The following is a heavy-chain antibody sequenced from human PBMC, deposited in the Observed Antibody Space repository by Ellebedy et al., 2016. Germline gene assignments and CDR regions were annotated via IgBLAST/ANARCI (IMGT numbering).Heavy chain of an antibody. Sequence: GGSLRLXCAASGFTFDDYGMSWVRQAPGKGLEWVSGINWNGGSTGYADSVKGRFTISRDNAKNSLYLQMNSLRAEDTALYYCARERLWFGELLSKDGFDYWGQGTLVTVSS. CDR3: ARERLWFGELLSKDGFDY. D-gene: IGHD3-10*01. V-gene: IGHV3-20*04. CDR1: GFTFDDYG. CDR2: INWNGGST. J-gene: IGHJ4*02.